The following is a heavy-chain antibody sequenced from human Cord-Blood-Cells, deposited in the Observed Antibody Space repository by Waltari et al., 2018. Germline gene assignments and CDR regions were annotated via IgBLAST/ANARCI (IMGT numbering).Heavy chain of an antibody. V-gene: IGHV4-39*01. CDR3: ARRRQLVGLFDY. CDR1: GGSIRSSSYY. D-gene: IGHD6-6*01. Sequence: QLQLQESGPGLVKPSETLSLNCTVSGGSIRSSSYYWGWLRQPPGKGLAWIGSMFYSASTSCNPSLKGRVTIAVDTAKNQFSLKLSSVTAADTAVYYCARRRQLVGLFDYWGQGTLVTVSS. J-gene: IGHJ4*02. CDR2: MFYSAST.